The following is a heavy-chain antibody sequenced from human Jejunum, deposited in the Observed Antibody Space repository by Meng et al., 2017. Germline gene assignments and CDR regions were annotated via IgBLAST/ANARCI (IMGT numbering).Heavy chain of an antibody. CDR3: AYERTNSYYFDY. CDR1: GDSVSSNSAA. J-gene: IGHJ4*02. Sequence: QDLLQQSGPGLGKPSQTLSLTCAISGDSVSSNSAAWSWIRQSPSRGLEWLGRTYYRSKWYNDYAISVKGRITINPDTSKNQFSLQLNSVTPEDTAVYYRAYERTNSYYFDYWGQGTLVTVSS. D-gene: IGHD2-8*01. CDR2: TYYRSKWYN. V-gene: IGHV6-1*01.